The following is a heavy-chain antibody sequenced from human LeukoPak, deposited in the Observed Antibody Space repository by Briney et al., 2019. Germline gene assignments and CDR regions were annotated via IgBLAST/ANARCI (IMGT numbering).Heavy chain of an antibody. V-gene: IGHV3-23*01. CDR1: GFIFSEYA. CDR2: VAGDSAVT. D-gene: IGHD2-8*01. J-gene: IGHJ3*02. CDR3: AKDSWSRNGIFDPFDI. Sequence: GVSLRLSCGASGFIFSEYAMNWVRQTPAKGLEWVSHVAGDSAVTYYTDSVKGRFTVSRDNSKNTLSLQMNSLRLEDTAVYYCAKDSWSRNGIFDPFDIWGQGTVVTVSS.